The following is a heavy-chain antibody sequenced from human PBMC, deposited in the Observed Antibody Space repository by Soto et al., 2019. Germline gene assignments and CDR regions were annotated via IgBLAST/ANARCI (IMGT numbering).Heavy chain of an antibody. CDR2: ISSSGSTI. Sequence: QVQLVESGGGLVKPGGSLRLSCAASGFTFSDYYMSWIRQAPGKGLEWVSYISSSGSTIYYADSVKGRFTISRDNAENSLYLQMNSLRAEDTAVYYCATESEDIVVVPAAMLGYWGQGTLVTVSS. J-gene: IGHJ4*02. CDR3: ATESEDIVVVPAAMLGY. CDR1: GFTFSDYY. V-gene: IGHV3-11*01. D-gene: IGHD2-2*01.